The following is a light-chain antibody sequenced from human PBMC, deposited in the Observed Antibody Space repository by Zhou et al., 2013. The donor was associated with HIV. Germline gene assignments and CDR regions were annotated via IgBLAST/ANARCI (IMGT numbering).Light chain of an antibody. CDR2: GAS. J-gene: IGKJ2*01. CDR1: QSVDSSY. V-gene: IGKV3-20*01. Sequence: EIVLTQSPGALSLSPGERATLSCRASQSVDSSYLTWYQQRPGQAPRPLIYGASIRATGIPDRFSGGGSGTDFTLTISRLEPEDFAVYYCQHYGVSPYTFGPGTKLEI. CDR3: QHYGVSPYT.